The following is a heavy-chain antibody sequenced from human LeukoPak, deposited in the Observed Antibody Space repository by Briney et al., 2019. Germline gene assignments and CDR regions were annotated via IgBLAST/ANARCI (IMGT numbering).Heavy chain of an antibody. CDR2: IYYSGST. Sequence: SETLSLTCTVSGGSISSYYWSWIRQPPGKGLEWIGYIYYSGSTNYNPSLKSRVTISVDTSKNQFSLKLSSVTAADTAVYYCARVGIAAAGSYLDYWGQGTLVTVSS. CDR3: ARVGIAAAGSYLDY. J-gene: IGHJ4*02. D-gene: IGHD6-13*01. V-gene: IGHV4-59*01. CDR1: GGSISSYY.